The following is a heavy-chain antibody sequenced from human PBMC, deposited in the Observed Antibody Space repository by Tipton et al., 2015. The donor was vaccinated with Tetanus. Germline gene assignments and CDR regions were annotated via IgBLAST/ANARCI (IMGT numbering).Heavy chain of an antibody. J-gene: IGHJ4*02. CDR3: ARTTRRWLHPDY. V-gene: IGHV4-59*01. CDR2: IFYSGRT. CDR1: GDSMTDFY. Sequence: GLVKPSETLSLACTVSGDSMTDFYWSWIRQPPGKGLEWIAYIFYSGRTQYNPSLKSRVTISVDTAKNQFSLQLGSVTAADTAVYYCARTTRRWLHPDYWGQGTLVTVSS. D-gene: IGHD5-24*01.